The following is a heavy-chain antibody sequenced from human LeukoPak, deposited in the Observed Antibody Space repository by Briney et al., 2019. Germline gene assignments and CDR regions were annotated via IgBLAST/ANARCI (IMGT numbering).Heavy chain of an antibody. CDR1: GYTFTNYA. V-gene: IGHV1-3*01. CDR3: AREWLPGPSYMDV. Sequence: ASVKVSCKASGYTFTNYAMHWVRQAPGQRLEWMGWINAGNGNTKYSQEFQGRVTITRDTSASTAYMELSSLRSDDTAVYYCAREWLPGPSYMDVWGKGTTVTVSS. J-gene: IGHJ6*03. CDR2: INAGNGNT. D-gene: IGHD5-12*01.